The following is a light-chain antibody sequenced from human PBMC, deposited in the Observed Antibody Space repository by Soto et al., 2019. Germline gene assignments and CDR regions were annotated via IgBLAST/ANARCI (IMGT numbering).Light chain of an antibody. CDR3: SSYAGSSNV. J-gene: IGLJ1*01. CDR1: SSDVGGYNY. CDR2: EVN. V-gene: IGLV2-8*01. Sequence: QAVLTQPPSASGSPGQSVAISCTGTSSDVGGYNYVSWYQQHPGKAPKLMIYEVNRRPSGAPDRFSGSKSGNTASLTVSGLQAEDEADYYCSSYAGSSNVFGTGTMLTVL.